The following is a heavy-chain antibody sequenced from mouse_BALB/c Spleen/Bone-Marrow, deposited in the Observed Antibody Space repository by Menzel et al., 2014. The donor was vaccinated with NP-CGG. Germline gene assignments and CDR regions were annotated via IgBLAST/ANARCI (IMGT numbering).Heavy chain of an antibody. CDR2: IDPANGDA. Sequence: EVQGVESGAELVKPGASVKLSCTASGFNIKDTYMHWVKQRPEQGLEWIGRIDPANGDAKYDPKFQGKATITADTSSNTVYLQLSSLTSEDTAVYYCARYYYGTRYYFDYWGRGTTLTVSS. V-gene: IGHV14-3*02. J-gene: IGHJ2*01. CDR1: GFNIKDTY. CDR3: ARYYYGTRYYFDY. D-gene: IGHD1-1*01.